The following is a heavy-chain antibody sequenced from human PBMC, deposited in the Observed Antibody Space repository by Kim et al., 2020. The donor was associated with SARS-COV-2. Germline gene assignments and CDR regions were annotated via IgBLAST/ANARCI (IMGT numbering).Heavy chain of an antibody. J-gene: IGHJ6*02. CDR1: GYSFTSYW. CDR3: ARFIRVASSSWGLHYGMDV. Sequence: GESLKISCKGSGYSFTSYWISWVRQMPGKGLEWMGRIDPSDSYTNYSPSFQGHVTISADKSISTAYLQWSSLKASDTAMYYCARFIRVASSSWGLHYGMDVWGQGTTVTVSS. CDR2: IDPSDSYT. D-gene: IGHD6-6*01. V-gene: IGHV5-10-1*01.